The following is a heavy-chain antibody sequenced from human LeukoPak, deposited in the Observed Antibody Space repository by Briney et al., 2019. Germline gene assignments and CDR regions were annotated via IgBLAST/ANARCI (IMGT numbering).Heavy chain of an antibody. CDR2: INHSGST. CDR1: GVSFSGYY. D-gene: IGHD3-22*01. Sequence: SETLSLTCAVYGVSFSGYYWSWIRQPPGKGLEWIGEINHSGSTNYNPSLKSRVTISVDTSKNQFSLKLSSVTAADTAVYYCARGLMIVVVDDAFGIWGQGTMVTVAS. V-gene: IGHV4-34*01. J-gene: IGHJ3*02. CDR3: ARGLMIVVVDDAFGI.